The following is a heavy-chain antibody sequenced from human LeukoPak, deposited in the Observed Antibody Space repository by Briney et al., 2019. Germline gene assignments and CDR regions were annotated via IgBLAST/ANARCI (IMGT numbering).Heavy chain of an antibody. J-gene: IGHJ4*02. CDR2: ISGSGGST. Sequence: GGSLRLSCAASGFTFSSYAMSWVRQAPGKGLEWVSAISGSGGSTYYADSVKGRFTISRDNSKNTLYLQMNSLRAEDTAVYYCAKDGCGSGGSCYTDYWGQGTLVTVSS. D-gene: IGHD2-15*01. V-gene: IGHV3-23*01. CDR3: AKDGCGSGGSCYTDY. CDR1: GFTFSSYA.